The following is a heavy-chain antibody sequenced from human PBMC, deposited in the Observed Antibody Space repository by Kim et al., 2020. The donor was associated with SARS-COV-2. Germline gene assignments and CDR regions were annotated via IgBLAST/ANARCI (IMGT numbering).Heavy chain of an antibody. Sequence: SVKVSCKASGGTFSSYAISWVRQAPGQGLEWMGGIIPIFGTANYAQKFQGRFTITADESTSTAYMELSSLRSEDTAVYYCARPTIPPPYIAAAGTTGRLGYYYGMDVWGQGTTVTVSS. CDR1: GGTFSSYA. V-gene: IGHV1-69*13. CDR3: ARPTIPPPYIAAAGTTGRLGYYYGMDV. D-gene: IGHD6-13*01. CDR2: IIPIFGTA. J-gene: IGHJ6*02.